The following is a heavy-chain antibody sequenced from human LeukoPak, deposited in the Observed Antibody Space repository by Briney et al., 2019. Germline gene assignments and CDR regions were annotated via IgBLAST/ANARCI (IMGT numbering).Heavy chain of an antibody. CDR3: GRSLWGSSDY. CDR1: GFTFSDYW. Sequence: GGSLRLSCAASGFTFSDYWMSWVRQAPGKELEWVANIKHDGSEEYYVDSVKGRFTISRDNAKNSVYLQMSSLRAEDTALYFCGRSLWGSSDYWGQGTLVTVSS. D-gene: IGHD7-27*01. CDR2: IKHDGSEE. V-gene: IGHV3-7*01. J-gene: IGHJ4*02.